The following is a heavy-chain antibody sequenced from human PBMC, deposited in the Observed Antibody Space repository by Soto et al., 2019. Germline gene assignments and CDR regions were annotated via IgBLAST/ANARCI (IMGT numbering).Heavy chain of an antibody. J-gene: IGHJ3*02. D-gene: IGHD4-17*01. CDR1: GFTFSSYA. Sequence: EVQLLESGGGLVELGGSLRLSCAASGFTFSSYAMSWVRQAPGKGLEWVAAISGRVGTTFYADSVKGRFTISRDNSKNMLYLQMNSLRAEDTAVYYCARDQSTVLHDAFDIWGQGTMVPVSS. CDR3: ARDQSTVLHDAFDI. V-gene: IGHV3-23*01. CDR2: ISGRVGTT.